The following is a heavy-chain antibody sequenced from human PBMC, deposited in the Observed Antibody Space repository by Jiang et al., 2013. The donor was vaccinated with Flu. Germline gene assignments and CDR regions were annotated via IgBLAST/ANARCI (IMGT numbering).Heavy chain of an antibody. V-gene: IGHV4-39*01. D-gene: IGHD5-24*01. CDR2: IHHSGST. CDR1: NGSIGSGNYY. CDR3: ARQGGDGYNWRYWFDP. J-gene: IGHJ5*02. Sequence: PGLVKPSETLSLTCAVSNGSIGSGNYYWGWVRQPPGKGLEWIGSIHHSGSTYYTPSLKSRVTISVDTSKNQFSLRLRSMTAADTAVYYCARQGGDGYNWRYWFDPWGQGTLVTVSS.